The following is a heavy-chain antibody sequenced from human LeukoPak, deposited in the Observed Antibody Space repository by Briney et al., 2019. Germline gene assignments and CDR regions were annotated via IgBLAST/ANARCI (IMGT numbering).Heavy chain of an antibody. CDR1: GFSFNHYG. CDR3: ARDPPSFQY. V-gene: IGHV3-30*03. CDR2: ISYHTTDK. Sequence: PGGSLRLSCAASGFSFNHYGMHWFRQAPGKGLEWVASISYHTTDKFYADSVKGRFTISRDNSLDTLYLQMNSLRVEDTAVYYCARDPPSFQYWGQGTLVTVSA. J-gene: IGHJ1*01.